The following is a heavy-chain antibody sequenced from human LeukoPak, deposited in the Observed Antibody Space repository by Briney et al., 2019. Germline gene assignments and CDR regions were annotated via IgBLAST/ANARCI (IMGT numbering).Heavy chain of an antibody. CDR2: IYYSGST. Sequence: SETLSLTCTVSGGSISSSSYYWGWIRQPPGKGLEWIGSIYYSGSTYYNPSLKSRVTISVDTSKNQFSLKLSSVTAADTAVYYCARSLPPRIAVAGEMAWFDYWGQGTLVTVSS. D-gene: IGHD6-19*01. CDR3: ARSLPPRIAVAGEMAWFDY. J-gene: IGHJ4*02. CDR1: GGSISSSSYY. V-gene: IGHV4-39*01.